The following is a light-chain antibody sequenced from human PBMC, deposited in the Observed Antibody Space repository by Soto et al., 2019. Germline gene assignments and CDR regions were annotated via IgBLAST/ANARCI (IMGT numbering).Light chain of an antibody. CDR3: QQYGTSPRT. V-gene: IGKV3-20*01. J-gene: IGKJ2*01. Sequence: EIVLTQSPATLSLSPGERASLSCRASQSVSNSYLAWYQQKPGQAPRLLIFGASNRATGIPDRYSGSGSGTDFTLTISRLEPEDFAVYYCQQYGTSPRTFGQGTKLEIK. CDR2: GAS. CDR1: QSVSNSY.